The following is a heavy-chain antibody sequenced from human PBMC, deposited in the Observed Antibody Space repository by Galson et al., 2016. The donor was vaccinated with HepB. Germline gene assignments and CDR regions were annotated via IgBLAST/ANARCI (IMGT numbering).Heavy chain of an antibody. CDR1: GFIFCPYG. D-gene: IGHD6-13*01. CDR2: IWFDGSSK. J-gene: IGHJ3*02. Sequence: SLRLSCAASGFIFCPYGMHWVRQAPGEGLEWVAMIWFDGSSKHHSDSVRGRFTISRDNSKNTLYLEMNSLRAEDTAVYYCATEDLSSPGNGALDIWGQGAMITVSS. V-gene: IGHV3-33*01. CDR3: ATEDLSSPGNGALDI.